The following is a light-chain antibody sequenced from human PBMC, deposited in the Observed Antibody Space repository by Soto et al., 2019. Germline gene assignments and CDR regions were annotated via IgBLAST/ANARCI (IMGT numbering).Light chain of an antibody. J-gene: IGLJ3*02. CDR2: GNS. CDR3: QSYDSSLSVWV. V-gene: IGLV1-40*01. CDR1: SSYIGAGYD. Sequence: QCVLTQPPSVSGAPGQRVTISCTGSSSYIGAGYDVHWYQQLPGTAPKLLIYGNSNRPSGVPDRFSGSKSGTSASLAITGLQAEDEADYYCQSYDSSLSVWVFGGGTKLTVL.